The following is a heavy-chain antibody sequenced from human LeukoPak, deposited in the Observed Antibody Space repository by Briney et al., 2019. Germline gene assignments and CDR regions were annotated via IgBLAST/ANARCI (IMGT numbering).Heavy chain of an antibody. CDR3: ARGYFDN. J-gene: IGHJ4*02. CDR1: GFSFSSYS. V-gene: IGHV3-48*04. Sequence: GGSLRLSCAASGFSFSSYSMNWVRQAPGKGLEWVSYISSSSSTIYYADSVKGRFTISRDNAKKSLFLQMNSLRAEDTAVYYCARGYFDNWGQGSLVTVSS. CDR2: ISSSSSTI.